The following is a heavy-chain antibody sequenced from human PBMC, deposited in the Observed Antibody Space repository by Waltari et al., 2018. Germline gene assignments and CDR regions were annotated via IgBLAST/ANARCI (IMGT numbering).Heavy chain of an antibody. D-gene: IGHD2-15*01. Sequence: QVQLVQSGAEVKKPGASVKVSCRVSGYSLTESALHWVRQATGKGLEWLGGGDPEDGEAVYAQEFQGRVTMTEDTSKDTAYMELSSLTYEDTAVYYCTRDRVGYCSGGTCYSRWFDPWGQGTLVTVSS. CDR1: GYSLTESA. CDR3: TRDRVGYCSGGTCYSRWFDP. V-gene: IGHV1-24*01. J-gene: IGHJ5*02. CDR2: GDPEDGEA.